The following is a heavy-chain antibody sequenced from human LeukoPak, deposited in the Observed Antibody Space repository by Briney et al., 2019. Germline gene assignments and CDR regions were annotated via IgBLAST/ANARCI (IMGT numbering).Heavy chain of an antibody. CDR1: GGSISSYY. V-gene: IGHV4-59*01. CDR2: IYYSGST. Sequence: PSETLSLTCTVSGGSISSYYWSWIRQPPGKGLEWIGYIYYSGSTNYNPSLKSRVTISVDTSKNQFSLKLSSVTAADTAVYYCARQVDYYYYYYMDVWGRGTTVTVSS. CDR3: ARQVDYYYYYYMDV. J-gene: IGHJ6*03.